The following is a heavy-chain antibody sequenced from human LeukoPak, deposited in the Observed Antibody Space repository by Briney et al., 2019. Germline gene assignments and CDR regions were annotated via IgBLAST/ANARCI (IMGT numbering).Heavy chain of an antibody. Sequence: GGSLRLSCAASGFTFSSYSMNWVRQAPGKGLEWVSYISSSSTIYYADSVKGRFTISRDNAKNSLYLQMNSLRAEDTAVYYCASLVGYYDFRSGHRGEDAFDIWGQGTMVTVSS. CDR3: ASLVGYYDFRSGHRGEDAFDI. CDR2: ISSSSTI. CDR1: GFTFSSYS. J-gene: IGHJ3*02. V-gene: IGHV3-48*01. D-gene: IGHD3-3*01.